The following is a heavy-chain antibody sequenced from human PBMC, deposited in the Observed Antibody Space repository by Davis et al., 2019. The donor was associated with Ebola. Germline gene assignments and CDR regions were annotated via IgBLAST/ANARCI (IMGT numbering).Heavy chain of an antibody. D-gene: IGHD3-10*01. V-gene: IGHV3-7*01. Sequence: ETLSLTCAVSGGSISNNKWWSWVRQAPGKGLEWVANIKQDGSEKYYVDSVKGRFTISRDNSKNTLYLQMNSLRAEDTAVYYCAKGPGLLWFGELFDYWGQGTLVTVSS. CDR2: IKQDGSEK. J-gene: IGHJ4*02. CDR3: AKGPGLLWFGELFDY. CDR1: GGSISNNKW.